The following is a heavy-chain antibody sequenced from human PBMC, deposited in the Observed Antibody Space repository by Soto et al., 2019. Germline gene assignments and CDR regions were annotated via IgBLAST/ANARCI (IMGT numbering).Heavy chain of an antibody. CDR1: GFTFTSSA. J-gene: IGHJ6*02. V-gene: IGHV1-58*01. CDR3: AADAAFAAAGIFSGMDV. CDR2: IVVGSGNT. Sequence: SVKVSCKASGFTFTSSAVQWVRQARGQRLEWVGWIVVGSGNTNYAQKFQERVTITRDMSTSTAYMELSSLRSEDTAVYYCAADAAFAAAGIFSGMDVWGQGTTVTVSS. D-gene: IGHD6-13*01.